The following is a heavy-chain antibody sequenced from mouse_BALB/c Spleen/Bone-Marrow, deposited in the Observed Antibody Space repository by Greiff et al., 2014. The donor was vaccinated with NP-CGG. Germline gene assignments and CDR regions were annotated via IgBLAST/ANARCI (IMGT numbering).Heavy chain of an antibody. CDR2: ISSGSSTI. D-gene: IGHD1-1*01. V-gene: IGHV5-17*02. Sequence: EVKLMESGGGLVQPGGSRKLSCAASGFTFSSFGMHWVRQAPEKGLEWAAYISSGSSTIYYADTVKGRFTISRDNPKNILFLQMTSLRSEDTAMYYCARSRFPDYGSSPFDYWGQGTTLTVSS. CDR1: GFTFSSFG. J-gene: IGHJ2*01. CDR3: ARSRFPDYGSSPFDY.